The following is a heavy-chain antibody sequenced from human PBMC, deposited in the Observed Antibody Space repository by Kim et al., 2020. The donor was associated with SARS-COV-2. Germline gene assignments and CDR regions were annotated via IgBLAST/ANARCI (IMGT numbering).Heavy chain of an antibody. CDR1: GFTFSSYA. CDR2: ISYDGSNK. J-gene: IGHJ4*02. V-gene: IGHV3-30*04. Sequence: GGSLRLSCAASGFTFSSYAMHWVRQAPGKGLEWVAVISYDGSNKYYADSVKGRFTISRDNSKNTLYLQMNSLRAEDTAVYYCARVLFTGNYFDYWGQGTLVTVSS. CDR3: ARVLFTGNYFDY. D-gene: IGHD3-9*01.